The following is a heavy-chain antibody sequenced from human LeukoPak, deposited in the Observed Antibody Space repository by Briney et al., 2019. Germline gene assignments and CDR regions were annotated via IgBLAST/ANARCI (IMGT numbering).Heavy chain of an antibody. Sequence: SETLPLTCTVSGGSVSSSSYFWGWIRQPPGKGLEWIGSIYYSGSTYYNPSLKSRVTISVDTSMNQFSLKLSSVTAADTAVYYCARRNYDFWSGYPFDPWGQGTLVTVSS. D-gene: IGHD3-3*01. CDR2: IYYSGST. J-gene: IGHJ5*02. CDR3: ARRNYDFWSGYPFDP. V-gene: IGHV4-39*01. CDR1: GGSVSSSSYF.